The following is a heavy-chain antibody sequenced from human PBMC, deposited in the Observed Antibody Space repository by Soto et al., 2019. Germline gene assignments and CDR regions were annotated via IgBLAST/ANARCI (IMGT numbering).Heavy chain of an antibody. CDR3: AREGVAPYYYYGMDV. V-gene: IGHV1-18*01. CDR1: GYTFTRSG. CDR2: ISTYNGDT. J-gene: IGHJ6*02. Sequence: ASVKVSCKASGYTFTRSGISWVRQAPGQGLEWMGWISTYNGDTNYAQTFQGRVTMTTDASTSTVHMEVRSLRSDDTAVYYCAREGVAPYYYYGMDVWGQGTPVTAP. D-gene: IGHD5-12*01.